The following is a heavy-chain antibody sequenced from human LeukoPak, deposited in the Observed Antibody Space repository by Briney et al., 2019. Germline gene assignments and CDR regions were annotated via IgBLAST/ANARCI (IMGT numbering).Heavy chain of an antibody. Sequence: NPSETLSLTCAVSGGSISSSNWWSRVRQPPGKGLEWIGYIYYSGSTNYNPSLKSRVTISVDTSKNQFSLKLSSVTAADTAVYYCASNLVGATDRDAFDIWGQGTMVTVSS. V-gene: IGHV4-4*02. J-gene: IGHJ3*02. CDR2: IYYSGST. CDR1: GGSISSSNW. CDR3: ASNLVGATDRDAFDI. D-gene: IGHD1-26*01.